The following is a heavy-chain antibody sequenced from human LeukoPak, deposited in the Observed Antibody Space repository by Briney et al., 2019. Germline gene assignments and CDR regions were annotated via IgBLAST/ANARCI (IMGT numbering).Heavy chain of an antibody. CDR1: GLTFSTYW. J-gene: IGHJ4*02. Sequence: GGSLRLSCAASGLTFSTYWMSWVRQAPGKGLEWVANIKQDGSDKYYAASVKGRFTISRDNATNSLYLQMNSLRAEDTAVYYCASVYYDILTGYLYWGQGTLVTVSS. V-gene: IGHV3-7*05. D-gene: IGHD3-9*01. CDR3: ASVYYDILTGYLY. CDR2: IKQDGSDK.